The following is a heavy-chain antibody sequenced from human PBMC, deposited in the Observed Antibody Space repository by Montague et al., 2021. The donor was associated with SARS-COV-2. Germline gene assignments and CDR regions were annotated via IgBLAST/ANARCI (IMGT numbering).Heavy chain of an antibody. CDR2: ISYGEIA. CDR3: AGKVLTVPADY. V-gene: IGHV4-4*02. CDR1: GVSITSTNW. D-gene: IGHD4-11*01. J-gene: IGHJ4*02. Sequence: SETLSLTCAVSGVSITSTNWRSLVRQPPGKGLEWIGEISYGEIATYNPSLKSRATISMDRSRNLFSLKLSSVTAADTAIYYCAGKVLTVPADYWGQGTLVTVS.